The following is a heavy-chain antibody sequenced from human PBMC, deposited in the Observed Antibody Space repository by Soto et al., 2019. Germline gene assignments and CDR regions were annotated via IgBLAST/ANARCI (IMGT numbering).Heavy chain of an antibody. J-gene: IGHJ4*02. CDR1: GFTFSSYG. D-gene: IGHD3-9*01. CDR3: AKGPKADYGILAGFDY. CDR2: ISYDGSNK. V-gene: IGHV3-30*18. Sequence: QVQLVESGGGVVQPGRSLRLSCAASGFTFSSYGMHWVRQAPGKGLEWVAVISYDGSNKYYADSVKGRFTISRDNSKNTLYLQMNSLRAEDTAVYYCAKGPKADYGILAGFDYWGQGTLVTVSS.